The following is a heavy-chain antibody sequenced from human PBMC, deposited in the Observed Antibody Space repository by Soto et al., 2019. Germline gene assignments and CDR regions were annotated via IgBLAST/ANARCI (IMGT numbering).Heavy chain of an antibody. CDR2: INPNSGGT. V-gene: IGHV1-2*02. Sequence: QAQLVQSGAEVKKPGASVKVSCKASGYTFTGAYIHWVRQSPGQGLEWMGCINPNSGGTEFAQKYQGRVNVTRDTSITTVYMEMNRLRSDDTGVYYCAGDFTTRSYGVDVWGQGTAVTVSS. CDR1: GYTFTGAY. CDR3: AGDFTTRSYGVDV. J-gene: IGHJ6*02. D-gene: IGHD3-10*01.